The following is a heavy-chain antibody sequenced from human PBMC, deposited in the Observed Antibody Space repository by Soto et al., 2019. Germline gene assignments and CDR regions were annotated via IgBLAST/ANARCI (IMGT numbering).Heavy chain of an antibody. CDR2: ISYDGSNK. CDR1: GFTFSSYG. J-gene: IGHJ4*02. Sequence: QVQLVESWGGVVQPGRSLRLSCAASGFTFSSYGMHWVRQAPGKGLEWVAVISYDGSNKYYADSVKGRFTISRDNSKNTLYLQMNSLRAEDTAVYYCAKDEIEVDYWGQGTLVTVSS. CDR3: AKDEIEVDY. V-gene: IGHV3-30*18.